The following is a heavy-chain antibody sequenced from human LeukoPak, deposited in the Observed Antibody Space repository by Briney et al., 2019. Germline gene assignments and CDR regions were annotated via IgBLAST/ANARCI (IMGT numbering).Heavy chain of an antibody. CDR2: ISYDGSNK. Sequence: PGGSLRLSCAASGFTFSSYAMHWVRQAPGKGLEWVAVISYDGSNKYYADSVKGRFTISRDNAKNSLYLQMNSLRAEDTAVYYCAREPPIVCGGDCYSWADDAFDIWGQGTMVTVSS. V-gene: IGHV3-30-3*01. CDR3: AREPPIVCGGDCYSWADDAFDI. J-gene: IGHJ3*02. D-gene: IGHD2-21*02. CDR1: GFTFSSYA.